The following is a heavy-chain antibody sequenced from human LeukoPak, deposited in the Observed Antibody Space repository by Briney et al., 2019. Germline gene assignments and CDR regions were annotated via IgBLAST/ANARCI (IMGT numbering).Heavy chain of an antibody. Sequence: SETLSLTCTVSGYSLSSGYYWGWIRQPPGKGLEWIGSVDHSGGTYYNPSLRSRVSISVDTSKNQFSLKLSSVTAADTAVYYCARDGRAGTYYYYMDVWGKGTTVTVSS. CDR1: GYSLSSGYY. D-gene: IGHD6-19*01. V-gene: IGHV4-38-2*02. CDR3: ARDGRAGTYYYYMDV. J-gene: IGHJ6*03. CDR2: VDHSGGT.